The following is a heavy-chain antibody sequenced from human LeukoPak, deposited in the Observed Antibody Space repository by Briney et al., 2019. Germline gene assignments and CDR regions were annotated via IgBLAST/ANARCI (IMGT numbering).Heavy chain of an antibody. V-gene: IGHV1-2*06. CDR3: ARASGVTMIVVDDY. D-gene: IGHD3-22*01. CDR2: IKTNSGVT. J-gene: IGHJ4*02. Sequence: ASVKVSCKASGYTFTDYYIHWVRQAPGQWLEWMGRIKTNSGVTDYEQKFQGRVTMTRDTSISTAYMELSRLRSDDTAVYYCARASGVTMIVVDDYWGQGTLVTVSS. CDR1: GYTFTDYY.